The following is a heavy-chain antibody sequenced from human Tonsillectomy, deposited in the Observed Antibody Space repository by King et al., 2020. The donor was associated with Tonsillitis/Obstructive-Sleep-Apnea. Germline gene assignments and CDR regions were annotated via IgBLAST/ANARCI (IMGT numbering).Heavy chain of an antibody. Sequence: VQLVESGAEMKKPGESLRISCKGSGYSFTSYWISWVRQMPGKGLEWMGRIDPSDSYTNYSPSFQGHVIISADKSISTAYLQWSSLKASDTAMYYCARHPGHPPDWFDPWGQGTLVTVSS. CDR1: GYSFTSYW. J-gene: IGHJ5*02. V-gene: IGHV5-10-1*03. CDR2: IDPSDSYT. CDR3: ARHPGHPPDWFDP.